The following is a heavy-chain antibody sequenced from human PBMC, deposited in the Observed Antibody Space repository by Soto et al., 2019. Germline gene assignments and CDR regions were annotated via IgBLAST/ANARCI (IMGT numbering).Heavy chain of an antibody. CDR1: GNSFTTYY. Sequence: ASVKVSCKASGNSFTTYYMHWVRQAPGQGLEWMGIINPSGGRTTYAQKFQGRVTMTRDTSTSTFHMELSSLTSEDTAVYYCAGMYHYDSSGYYDYWGQGTLVTVSS. CDR2: INPSGGRT. D-gene: IGHD3-22*01. J-gene: IGHJ4*02. CDR3: AGMYHYDSSGYYDY. V-gene: IGHV1-46*01.